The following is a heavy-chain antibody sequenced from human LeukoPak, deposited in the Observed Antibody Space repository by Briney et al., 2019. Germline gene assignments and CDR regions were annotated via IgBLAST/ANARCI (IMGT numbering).Heavy chain of an antibody. CDR3: ARTLAVAPADY. CDR1: GGSISSSSYY. Sequence: NPSETLSLTCTVSGGSISSSSYYWGWIRQPPGKGLEWIGSIYYSGSTYYNPSLKSRVTISVDTSKNQFSLKLSSVTAADTAVYYCARTLAVAPADYWGQGTLVTVSS. CDR2: IYYSGST. J-gene: IGHJ4*02. D-gene: IGHD6-19*01. V-gene: IGHV4-39*01.